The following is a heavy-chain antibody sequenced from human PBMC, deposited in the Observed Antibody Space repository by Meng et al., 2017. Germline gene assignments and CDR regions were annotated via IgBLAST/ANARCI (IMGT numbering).Heavy chain of an antibody. CDR2: IIPIFGTA. J-gene: IGHJ4*02. CDR3: ARDRHRYSYGYGYYFDY. Sequence: SVKVSCKASGGTFSSYAISWVRQAPGQGLEWMGGIIPIFGTANYAQKFQGRVTITTDESSSTAYMELSSLRSEDTAVYYCARDRHRYSYGYGYYFDYWGQGTLVTVSS. D-gene: IGHD5-18*01. V-gene: IGHV1-69*05. CDR1: GGTFSSYA.